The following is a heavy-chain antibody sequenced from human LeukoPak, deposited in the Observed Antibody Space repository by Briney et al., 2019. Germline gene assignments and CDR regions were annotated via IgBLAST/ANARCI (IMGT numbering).Heavy chain of an antibody. CDR2: ISSSSSYI. J-gene: IGHJ5*02. D-gene: IGHD2-2*01. Sequence: GGSLRLSCAASGFTFSTYSMNWVRQAPGKGLEWVSSISSSSSYIYYADSVKGRFTISRDNAKNSLYLQMNSLRAEDTAVYYCARVARVSTSYETIKSPWFDPWGQGTLVTVSS. V-gene: IGHV3-21*01. CDR1: GFTFSTYS. CDR3: ARVARVSTSYETIKSPWFDP.